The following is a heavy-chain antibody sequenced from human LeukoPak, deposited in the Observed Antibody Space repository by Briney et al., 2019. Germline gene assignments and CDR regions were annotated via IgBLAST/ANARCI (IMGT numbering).Heavy chain of an antibody. Sequence: ASVKVSCKASGYTLTSYGISWVRQAPGQGLEWMGWISPYNGNTNYAQRLQGRVTLTTDTSTTTAYMELRSLRSDDTAVYYCARHYYGSGTYYHFDYWGQGTLVTVSS. CDR3: ARHYYGSGTYYHFDY. D-gene: IGHD3-10*01. V-gene: IGHV1-18*01. CDR1: GYTLTSYG. J-gene: IGHJ4*02. CDR2: ISPYNGNT.